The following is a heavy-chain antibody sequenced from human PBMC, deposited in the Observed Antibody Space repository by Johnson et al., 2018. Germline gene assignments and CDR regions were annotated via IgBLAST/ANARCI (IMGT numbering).Heavy chain of an antibody. CDR3: AKDQGSGWEAGAFDI. J-gene: IGHJ3*02. CDR1: GFTFSSYG. CDR2: ISYDGSNK. D-gene: IGHD6-19*01. V-gene: IGHV3-30*18. Sequence: QVQLVESGGGVVQXGRSXRLXCAASGFTFSSYGMHWVRQAPGKGLEWVAVISYDGSNKYYADSVKGRFTISRDNSGNTLYLQMNSLRTEDTAVYFCAKDQGSGWEAGAFDIWGQGTMVTVSS.